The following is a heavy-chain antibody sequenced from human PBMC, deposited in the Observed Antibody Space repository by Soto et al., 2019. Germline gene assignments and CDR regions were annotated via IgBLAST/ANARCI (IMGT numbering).Heavy chain of an antibody. CDR1: GYTFTSYE. D-gene: IGHD3-22*01. J-gene: IGHJ5*02. CDR3: ARKATGPYYYDSSGYYDYFDP. Sequence: ASVKVSCKASGYTFTSYEINWVRQATGQGLEWMGWMNPNSGNTDYAQKFQGRVTMTRSTSITTAYMELSSLTSEDTAVYHCARKATGPYYYDSSGYYDYFDPWGQGTLVTVSS. V-gene: IGHV1-8*01. CDR2: MNPNSGNT.